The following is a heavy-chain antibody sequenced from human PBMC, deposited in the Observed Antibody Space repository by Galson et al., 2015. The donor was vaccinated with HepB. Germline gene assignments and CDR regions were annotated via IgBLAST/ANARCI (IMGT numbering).Heavy chain of an antibody. CDR1: GYSFTSYW. Sequence: QSGAEVKKPGESLKISCTGSGYSFTSYWIGWVRQMPGKGLEWVGIIYPGDSDTRYSPSFQGQVTISADKSISTAYLQWSSLKASDTAMYYCAIIYGYSSGADAFDIWGQGTMVTVSS. J-gene: IGHJ3*02. CDR3: AIIYGYSSGADAFDI. D-gene: IGHD6-19*01. CDR2: IYPGDSDT. V-gene: IGHV5-51*01.